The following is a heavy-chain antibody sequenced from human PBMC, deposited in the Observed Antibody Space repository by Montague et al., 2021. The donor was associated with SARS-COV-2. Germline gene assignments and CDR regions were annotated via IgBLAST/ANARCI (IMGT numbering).Heavy chain of an antibody. CDR1: GATISSDY. CDR2: MSYSGSA. J-gene: IGHJ3*01. V-gene: IGHV4-59*01. Sequence: SETLSLTCTVSGATISSDYWSWIRQSPGKGLEWIGYMSYSGSATYNPSLESRVAISRDTSKNQFSLTFIPATAADTAIYYCARTSDPSNFDSTGYYGAFDVWGQGTTVIVSS. CDR3: ARTSDPSNFDSTGYYGAFDV. D-gene: IGHD3-22*01.